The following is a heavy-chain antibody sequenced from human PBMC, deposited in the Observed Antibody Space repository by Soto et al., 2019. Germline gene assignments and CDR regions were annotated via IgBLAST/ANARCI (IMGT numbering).Heavy chain of an antibody. J-gene: IGHJ6*02. CDR1: GFNFSSYS. CDR3: ARGYGYYYDMDV. Sequence: EVQLVESGGGLVKPGGSLRLSCAASGFNFSSYSMNWVRQAPGKGLEWVSSISSSSSYIYYADSLKGRFTISRENAKNSLYLQMNSLRAEDTAVYYCARGYGYYYDMDVWGQGTTVTVSS. V-gene: IGHV3-21*01. CDR2: ISSSSSYI. D-gene: IGHD1-1*01.